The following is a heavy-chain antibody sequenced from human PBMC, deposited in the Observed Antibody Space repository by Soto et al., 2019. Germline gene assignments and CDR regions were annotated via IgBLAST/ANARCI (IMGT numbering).Heavy chain of an antibody. CDR1: GFPFSSYE. D-gene: IGHD5-12*01. CDR2: ISSGGGNI. CDR3: ARARWVRYSGYDWHFDY. J-gene: IGHJ4*02. V-gene: IGHV3-48*03. Sequence: EVQLVESGGVLVQPGESLRLSCAASGFPFSSYEMNWVRQAPGKGLEWVAYISSGGGNIYYADSVKGRFTISRDNAKNSVDLQMNSLRAEDTAVYYCARARWVRYSGYDWHFDYWGQGTLVTVSS.